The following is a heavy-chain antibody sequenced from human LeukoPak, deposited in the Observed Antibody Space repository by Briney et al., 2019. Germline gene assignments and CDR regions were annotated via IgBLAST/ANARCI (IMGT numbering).Heavy chain of an antibody. V-gene: IGHV3-7*04. D-gene: IGHD6-19*01. CDR2: IKQDGSEK. CDR3: ARGGDNGWYVPYYFDY. Sequence: GGSLRLSCAASGFTFSSYWMSWVRQAPGKGLEWVANIKQDGSEKYYVDSVKGRFTISRDNAKNSLYLQMNSLRAEDTAVYYCARGGDNGWYVPYYFDYWGQGTLVTVS. CDR1: GFTFSSYW. J-gene: IGHJ4*02.